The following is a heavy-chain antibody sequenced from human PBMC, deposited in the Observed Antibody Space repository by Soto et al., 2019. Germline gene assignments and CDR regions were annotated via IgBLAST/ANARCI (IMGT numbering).Heavy chain of an antibody. D-gene: IGHD3-22*01. J-gene: IGHJ4*02. CDR2: IYASGTT. CDR1: GGNMESSY. Sequence: PSVPLPVPSSVVGGNMESSYGSWIRKHAWKGLEYIGRIYASGTTNYNPSLKSRVTMSVDTSKNQFSLKLTSVTAADTAIYYCARDLCFYDSAAFAYYFDFRGQGALVTVSS. V-gene: IGHV4-4*07. CDR3: ARDLCFYDSAAFAYYFDF.